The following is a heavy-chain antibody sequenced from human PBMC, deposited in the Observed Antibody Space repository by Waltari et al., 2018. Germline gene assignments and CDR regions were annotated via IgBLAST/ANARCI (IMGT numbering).Heavy chain of an antibody. J-gene: IGHJ1*01. CDR1: GFTFSSYG. D-gene: IGHD3-22*01. CDR2: VRDDGSNK. CDR3: AREGGRSGYNGYFQH. V-gene: IGHV3-30*02. Sequence: QVQLVESGGGVVQPGGSLRLSCAASGFTFSSYGMHWVRQAPGKGLEWEACVRDDGSNKYYADSVKGRFTISRDNSKKTLYLQMNSLRAEDTAVYYCAREGGRSGYNGYFQHWGQGTLGTVGS.